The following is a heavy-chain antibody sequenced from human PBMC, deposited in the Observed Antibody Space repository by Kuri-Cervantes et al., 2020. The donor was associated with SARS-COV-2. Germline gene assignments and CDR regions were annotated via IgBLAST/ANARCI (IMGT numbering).Heavy chain of an antibody. CDR2: ISGSGGST. CDR1: GFTFSSYA. CDR3: AKGLYCSTTSCHEGGWFDP. D-gene: IGHD2-2*01. Sequence: GGCLRLACVASGFTFSSYAMSWVRQAPGKGLEWVSAISGSGGSTYYADSVKGRFSISRDNSKNTLYLQMNSLRAEDTAVYYCAKGLYCSTTSCHEGGWFDPWGQATLVTVSS. J-gene: IGHJ5*02. V-gene: IGHV3-23*01.